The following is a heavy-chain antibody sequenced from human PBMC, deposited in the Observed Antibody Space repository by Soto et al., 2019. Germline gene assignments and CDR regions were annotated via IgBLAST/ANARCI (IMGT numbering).Heavy chain of an antibody. V-gene: IGHV1-2*04. CDR2: INPNSGGT. Sequence: GASVKVSCKASGYTFTGYHMHWVRQAPGQGLEWMGWINPNSGGTNYAQKFQGWVTMTRDTSISTAYMELSRLRSDDTAVYYCARDLRGGVNWGYYYYYYGMDVWGQGTTVTVSS. CDR3: ARDLRGGVNWGYYYYYYGMDV. CDR1: GYTFTGYH. J-gene: IGHJ6*02. D-gene: IGHD7-27*01.